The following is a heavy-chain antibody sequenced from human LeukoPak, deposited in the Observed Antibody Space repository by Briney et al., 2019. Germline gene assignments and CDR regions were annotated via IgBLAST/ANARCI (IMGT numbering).Heavy chain of an antibody. CDR2: ISYDGSNK. CDR1: GFTFSSYA. V-gene: IGHV3-30-3*01. CDR3: ARDRETEGSGSYYTYYYYGMDV. J-gene: IGHJ6*02. Sequence: GRSLRLSCAASGFTFSSYAMHWVRQAPGKGLEWVAVISYDGSNKYYADSVKGRFTISRDNSKNTLYQQMNSLRAEDTAVYYCARDRETEGSGSYYTYYYYGMDVWGQGTTVTVSS. D-gene: IGHD3-10*01.